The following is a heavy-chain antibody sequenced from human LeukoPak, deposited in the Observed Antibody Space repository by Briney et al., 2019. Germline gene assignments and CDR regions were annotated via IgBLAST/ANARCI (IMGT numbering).Heavy chain of an antibody. CDR1: AGPFSSYA. CDR2: IIPIFGTA. Sequence: GSSVKVSCKASAGPFSSYAISWVRPAPRQGLEWMGRIIPIFGTANYAQKVQGRVTITSDESTSTAYMELSSLRSEDTAVYYCAWGAMVVTPFDYWGQGTLVTVSS. J-gene: IGHJ4*02. D-gene: IGHD4-23*01. V-gene: IGHV1-69*15. CDR3: AWGAMVVTPFDY.